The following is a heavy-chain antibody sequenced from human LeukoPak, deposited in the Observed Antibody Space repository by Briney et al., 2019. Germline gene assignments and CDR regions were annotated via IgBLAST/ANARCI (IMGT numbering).Heavy chain of an antibody. CDR2: IYSSETT. J-gene: IGHJ4*02. CDR3: ARESTAAAADY. CDR1: GSYITSDGFY. D-gene: IGHD6-13*01. V-gene: IGHV4-61*02. Sequence: ASETLSLTCNVSGSYITSDGFYWSWIRQPAGKGLEWIGRIYSSETTTYNPSLQSRVTIAVDTSKNQFSLTVNSVNAADTAKYFCARESTAAAADYWGQGTLVTVSS.